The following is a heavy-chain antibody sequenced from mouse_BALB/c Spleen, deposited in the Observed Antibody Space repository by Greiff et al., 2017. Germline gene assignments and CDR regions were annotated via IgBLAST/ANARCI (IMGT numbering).Heavy chain of an antibody. J-gene: IGHJ4*01. D-gene: IGHD1-1*01. CDR1: GYTFTSYW. CDR2: IYPSDSYT. CDR3: TRTTGGSYAMDY. V-gene: IGHV1-69*02. Sequence: QVQLQQPGAELVRPGASVKLSCKASGYTFTSYWINWVKQRPGQGLEWIGNIYPSDSYTNYNQKFKDKATLTVDKSSSTAYMQLSSPTSEDSAVYYCTRTTGGSYAMDYWGQGTSVTVSS.